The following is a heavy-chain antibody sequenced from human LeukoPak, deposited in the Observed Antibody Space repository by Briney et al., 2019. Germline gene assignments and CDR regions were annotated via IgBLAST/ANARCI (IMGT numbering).Heavy chain of an antibody. Sequence: GGSLRLSCEGSGFTFSHALMNLGRQAPGKGLECVGRIKRKIDGGTTDYAAPVKGRFTISRDDSKNTLYVQMNSLQIEETAVYYSITEGSTYGHHSLPIWGQGTMVTVSS. CDR1: GFTFSHAL. D-gene: IGHD5-18*01. CDR2: IKRKIDGGTT. V-gene: IGHV3-15*01. J-gene: IGHJ3*02. CDR3: ITEGSTYGHHSLPI.